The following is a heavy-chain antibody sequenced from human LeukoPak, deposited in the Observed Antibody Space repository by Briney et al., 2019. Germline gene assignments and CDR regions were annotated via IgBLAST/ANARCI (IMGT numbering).Heavy chain of an antibody. Sequence: SETLSLTCIVSGGSISTYYWSWIRQSPGKGLEWIGYIYYGGSANYNPSLKSRVTISVDTSKNQFSLKLSSVTAADTAVYYCARDRLYYFDFWGQGTLVTVSS. J-gene: IGHJ4*02. D-gene: IGHD2-21*02. CDR1: GGSISTYY. CDR3: ARDRLYYFDF. CDR2: IYYGGSA. V-gene: IGHV4-59*01.